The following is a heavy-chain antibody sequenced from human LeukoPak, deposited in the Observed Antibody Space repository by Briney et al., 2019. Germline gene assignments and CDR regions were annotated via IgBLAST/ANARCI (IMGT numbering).Heavy chain of an antibody. CDR2: IYYSGST. J-gene: IGHJ3*02. V-gene: IGHV4-39*07. CDR1: GGSISSSSYY. D-gene: IGHD5-18*01. Sequence: PSETLSLTCTVSGGSISSSSYYWGWIRQPPGKGLEWIGSIYYSGSTYYNPSLKSRVTISVDTSKNQFSLKLSSVTAADTAVYYCARERRGYSYGLVTVQADAFDIWGQGTMVTVSS. CDR3: ARERRGYSYGLVTVQADAFDI.